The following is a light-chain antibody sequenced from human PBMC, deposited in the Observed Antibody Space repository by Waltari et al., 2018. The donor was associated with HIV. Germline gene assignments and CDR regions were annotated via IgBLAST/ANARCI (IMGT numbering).Light chain of an antibody. CDR1: SSDVGGYTY. Sequence: QSALTQPRSVSGSPGQSVTISCTGTSSDVGGYTYVSWYQQHPGKAPKLVIYDGSKRPSGVPDRFSGSKSANTASLTISVLQAEDEADYYCCSYAGSYTYVFGTGTKVTVL. CDR3: CSYAGSYTYV. V-gene: IGLV2-11*01. CDR2: DGS. J-gene: IGLJ1*01.